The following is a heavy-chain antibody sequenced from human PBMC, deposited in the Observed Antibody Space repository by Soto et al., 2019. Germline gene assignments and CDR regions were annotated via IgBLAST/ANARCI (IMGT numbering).Heavy chain of an antibody. J-gene: IGHJ4*02. V-gene: IGHV1-3*01. CDR1: GYTFTTFA. CDR3: ARARSIVVVTVRFDY. Sequence: ASVNVSCKASGYTFTTFAIHWVRQAPGQRLEWMGWINAGNGNTKYSQNLQGRVTFTRDTSASTAYMEVSSLRSEDTAVYYCARARSIVVVTVRFDYCGQVTPVTV. CDR2: INAGNGNT. D-gene: IGHD2-21*02.